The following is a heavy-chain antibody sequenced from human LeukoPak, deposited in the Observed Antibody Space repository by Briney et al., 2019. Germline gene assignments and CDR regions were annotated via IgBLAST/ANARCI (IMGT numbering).Heavy chain of an antibody. Sequence: SETLSLTCTVSGGSISSYYWSWIRQPPGKGLEWIGYIYYSGSTYYNPSLKSRVTISVDTSKNQFSLKLSSVTAADTAVYYCARPAGGYGDYYGYWGQGTLVTVSS. J-gene: IGHJ4*02. D-gene: IGHD4-17*01. CDR3: ARPAGGYGDYYGY. V-gene: IGHV4-59*08. CDR2: IYYSGST. CDR1: GGSISSYY.